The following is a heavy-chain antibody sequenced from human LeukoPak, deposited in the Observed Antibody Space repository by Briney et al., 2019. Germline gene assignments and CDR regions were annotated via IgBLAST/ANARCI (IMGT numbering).Heavy chain of an antibody. V-gene: IGHV1-2*02. J-gene: IGHJ5*02. CDR3: ARADRLHGGPYLIGP. D-gene: IGHD2-21*01. Sequence: ASVKVSCKTSGYSFTDYYMHWVRQAPGQGLEWMGWINPNSGGTSSAQKIQGRVTMTRDTSISTVYMEVSWLTSDDTAIYYCARADRLHGGPYLIGPWGQGTLVTVSS. CDR2: INPNSGGT. CDR1: GYSFTDYY.